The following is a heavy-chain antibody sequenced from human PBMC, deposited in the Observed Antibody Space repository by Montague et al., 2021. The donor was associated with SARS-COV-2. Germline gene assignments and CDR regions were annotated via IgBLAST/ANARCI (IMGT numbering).Heavy chain of an antibody. V-gene: IGHV4-39*01. CDR2: SHYSGIT. Sequence: SETLSLTCTVSGDSISSGYFYWGWIRQPQGKGLEWVGTSHYSGITYYNPSLKSRVTISVDTSRDQFSLKLSSVTAADTAIYYCARHLAISGPAAVSDYWGQGTLVTVSS. CDR1: GDSISSGYFY. CDR3: ARHLAISGPAAVSDY. J-gene: IGHJ4*02. D-gene: IGHD2-2*01.